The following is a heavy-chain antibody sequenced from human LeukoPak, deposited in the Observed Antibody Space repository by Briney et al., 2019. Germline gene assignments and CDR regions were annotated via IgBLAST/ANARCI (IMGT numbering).Heavy chain of an antibody. CDR2: ISSSSSYI. J-gene: IGHJ3*02. V-gene: IGHV3-21*01. CDR3: ARAPRYDSDAFDI. Sequence: GGSLRLSCAASGFTFSSYSMNWVRQAPGKGLEWVSSISSSSSYIYYADSVKGRFTISRDNAKNSLYLQMNSLRAEDTAVYYCARAPRYDSDAFDIWGQGTMVTVSS. CDR1: GFTFSSYS. D-gene: IGHD3-22*01.